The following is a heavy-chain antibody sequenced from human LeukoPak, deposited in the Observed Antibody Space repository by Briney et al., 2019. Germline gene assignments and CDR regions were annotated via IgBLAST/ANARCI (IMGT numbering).Heavy chain of an antibody. D-gene: IGHD6-13*01. Sequence: SETLSLTCTVSGGSASSYYWSWIRQPPGKGLEWIGYVYYSGSTSYNPSLKSRVTISVDTSKNQFSLKLSSVTAADTAVYYCAGAEPRGIIWYPYWGQGTLVTVSS. CDR3: AGAEPRGIIWYPY. CDR2: VYYSGST. V-gene: IGHV4-59*02. CDR1: GGSASSYY. J-gene: IGHJ4*02.